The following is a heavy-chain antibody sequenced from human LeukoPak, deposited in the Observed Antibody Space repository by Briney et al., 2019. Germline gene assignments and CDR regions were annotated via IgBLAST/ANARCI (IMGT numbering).Heavy chain of an antibody. CDR1: GYTFITYY. Sequence: GASVKVSCKASGYTFITYYMHWVRQAPGQGLEWMGIINSSGGSTSYAQKFQGRVTMTRDTSTSTVYMELSSLRSEDRAVYYCARGHSGYEGGAFDIWGQGTMVTVSS. D-gene: IGHD5-12*01. V-gene: IGHV1-46*01. CDR3: ARGHSGYEGGAFDI. J-gene: IGHJ3*02. CDR2: INSSGGST.